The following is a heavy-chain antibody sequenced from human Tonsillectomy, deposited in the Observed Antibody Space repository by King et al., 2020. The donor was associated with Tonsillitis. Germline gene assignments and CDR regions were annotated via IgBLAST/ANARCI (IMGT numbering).Heavy chain of an antibody. Sequence: QLQESGPGLVKPSETLSLTCSVSGGAISTYYWSWIRQPPGKGLEWIGYIYYSVSTNYNPSLKSRVTISVDTSKNRFSLKLSSVTAADTAVYYCARGDTAMVDFDYWGQGTLVTVSS. CDR2: IYYSVST. CDR3: ARGDTAMVDFDY. J-gene: IGHJ4*02. D-gene: IGHD5-18*01. V-gene: IGHV4-59*01. CDR1: GGAISTYY.